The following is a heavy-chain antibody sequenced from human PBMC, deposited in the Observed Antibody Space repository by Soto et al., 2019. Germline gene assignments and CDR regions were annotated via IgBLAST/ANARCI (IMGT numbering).Heavy chain of an antibody. D-gene: IGHD3-16*01. CDR2: IYSGGST. CDR3: VKGASGAGFGFDL. CDR1: GFTVSSNY. J-gene: IGHJ3*01. V-gene: IGHV3-53*05. Sequence: PGGSLRLSCAASGFTVSSNYMSWVRQAPGKGLEWVSVIYSGGSTYYADSVKGRFTISRDNSNSSLFLQMNSLRTEDTAVYFCVKGASGAGFGFDLWGLGTTVTVSS.